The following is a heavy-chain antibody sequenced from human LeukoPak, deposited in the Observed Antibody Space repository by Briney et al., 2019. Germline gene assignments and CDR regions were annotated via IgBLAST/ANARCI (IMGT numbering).Heavy chain of an antibody. CDR2: INHSGST. CDR1: GGSFSGYY. CDR3: ARAQGVPMNSSGYYSVYFDY. Sequence: KPSETLPLTCAVYGGSFSGYYWSWIRQPPGKGLEWIGEINHSGSTNYNPSLKSRVTISVDTSKNQFSLKLSSVTAADTAVYYCARAQGVPMNSSGYYSVYFDYWGQGTLVTVSS. V-gene: IGHV4-34*01. J-gene: IGHJ4*02. D-gene: IGHD3-22*01.